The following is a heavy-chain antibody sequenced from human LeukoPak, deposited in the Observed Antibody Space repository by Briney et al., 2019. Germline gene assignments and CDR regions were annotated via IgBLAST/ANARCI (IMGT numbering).Heavy chain of an antibody. CDR3: ARSPHILTGENFDY. J-gene: IGHJ4*02. CDR2: INPNSGGT. Sequence: ASVKVSCKTSGYTFSNYDISWVRQAPGQGLEWMGWINPNSGGTNYAQKFQDRVSMIRDTSISTAYMHLSRLRSDDTAVYYCARSPHILTGENFDYWGQGTLLTVSS. CDR1: GYTFSNYD. D-gene: IGHD3-9*01. V-gene: IGHV1-2*02.